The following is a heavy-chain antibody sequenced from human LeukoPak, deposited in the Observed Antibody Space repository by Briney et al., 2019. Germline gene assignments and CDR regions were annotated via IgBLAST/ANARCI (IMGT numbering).Heavy chain of an antibody. D-gene: IGHD6-6*01. V-gene: IGHV1-18*01. CDR2: ISAYNGNT. J-gene: IGHJ4*02. CDR3: ARASRGEQLVRSFDY. CDR1: GYTFTSYG. Sequence: GASVKVSCKASGYTFTSYGISWVRQAPGQGLEWMGWISAYNGNTNYAQKLQGRVTMTTDTSTSTAYMELRSLRSDDTAVYYCARASRGEQLVRSFDYWGQGTLVTVSS.